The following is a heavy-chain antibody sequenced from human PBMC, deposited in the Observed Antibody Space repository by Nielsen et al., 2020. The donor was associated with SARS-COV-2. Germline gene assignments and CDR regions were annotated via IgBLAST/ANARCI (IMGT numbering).Heavy chain of an antibody. J-gene: IGHJ3*01. Sequence: GESLKISCAASGFIFDEYGLSWVRQVPGKALEWVAGINWRGGIGYGDSVKGRFTISRDNAKNSLYLQMNSLRAEDTALYHCARDSRGAFDLWGQGTKVIASA. V-gene: IGHV3-20*01. CDR1: GFIFDEYG. CDR2: INWRGGI. CDR3: ARDSRGAFDL.